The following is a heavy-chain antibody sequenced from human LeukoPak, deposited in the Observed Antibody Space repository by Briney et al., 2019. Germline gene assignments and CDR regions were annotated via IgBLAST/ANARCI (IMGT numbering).Heavy chain of an antibody. Sequence: GGSLRLSCATSGFTFNRNVMSWVRQAPGKGLEWVSAIIDDGSSTYYADSVKGRFTISRDNSKNTVYLQMNSLRAEDTAVYYCAKPHDSGWWKFDYWGQETLVTVSS. CDR1: GFTFNRNV. D-gene: IGHD6-13*01. CDR2: IIDDGSST. J-gene: IGHJ4*02. CDR3: AKPHDSGWWKFDY. V-gene: IGHV3-23*01.